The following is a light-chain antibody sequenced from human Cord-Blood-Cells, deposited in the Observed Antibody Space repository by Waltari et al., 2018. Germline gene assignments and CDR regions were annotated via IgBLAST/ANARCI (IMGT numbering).Light chain of an antibody. Sequence: DIQMTQSPSSLSASVGDRVTITRPASQDISNYLNWYQQNTGKAPKLLIYDASNLETGVPSRFSGSGSGTDFTFTISSLQPEDIATYYCQQYDNLPLTFGGGTKVEIK. CDR3: QQYDNLPLT. J-gene: IGKJ4*01. CDR2: DAS. CDR1: QDISNY. V-gene: IGKV1-33*01.